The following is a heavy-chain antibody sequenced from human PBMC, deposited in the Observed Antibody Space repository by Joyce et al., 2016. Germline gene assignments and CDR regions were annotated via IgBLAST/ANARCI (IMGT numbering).Heavy chain of an antibody. CDR1: GYTFTNYG. CDR2: IDAYNGDT. CDR3: VRDQGGSPEQDTFDY. Sequence: QVQQVQSGAEVKKPGDSVKVSCKSSGYTFTNYGISWVRQAPGQGLEWLGWIDAYNGDTNYAQNMRGRLAVTADTATSTAYMELKSLRLDDTAVYYCVRDQGGSPEQDTFDYWGQGTRVTVSS. D-gene: IGHD1-14*01. J-gene: IGHJ4*02. V-gene: IGHV1-18*01.